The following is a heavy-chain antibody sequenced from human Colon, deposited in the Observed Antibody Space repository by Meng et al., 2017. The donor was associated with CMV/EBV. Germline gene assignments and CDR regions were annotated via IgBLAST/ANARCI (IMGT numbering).Heavy chain of an antibody. CDR1: GDSVTNSIYY. Sequence: SQTLSLTCTVSGDSVTNSIYYWVWIRQPPGKGLEWIGEINQSGSTNYNPSLKSRVAISLGTSGNEFSLKVKSVTAADTAVYYCARGRSIVGATYIDYWGQGTLVTVSS. CDR3: ARGRSIVGATYIDY. D-gene: IGHD1-26*01. CDR2: INQSGST. V-gene: IGHV4-39*07. J-gene: IGHJ4*02.